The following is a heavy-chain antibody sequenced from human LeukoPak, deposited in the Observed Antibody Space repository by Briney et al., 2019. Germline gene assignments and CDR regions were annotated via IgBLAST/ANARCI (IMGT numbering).Heavy chain of an antibody. D-gene: IGHD5-18*01. CDR3: AGYSYGSGVY. J-gene: IGHJ4*02. V-gene: IGHV4-30-2*01. Sequence: SQTLSLTCAVSGGSISSGGYSWSWIRQPPGKGLEWIGYIYHSGSTYYNPSLKSRVTISVDRSKNQFSLKPSSVTAADTAVYYCAGYSYGSGVYWGQGTLVTVSS. CDR1: GGSISSGGYS. CDR2: IYHSGST.